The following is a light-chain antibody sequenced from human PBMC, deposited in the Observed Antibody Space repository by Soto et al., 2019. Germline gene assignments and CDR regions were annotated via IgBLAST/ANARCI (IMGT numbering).Light chain of an antibody. Sequence: DIQMTQSPSSLSASVGDRVTITCRSSQSIFSYLNWYQQKAGEAPQLLIYAASSLQSGVPARFSAGGSGTDFTLSISSLQPEDSAIYDCQQTYSGPRTFGQGTKLEIK. V-gene: IGKV1-39*01. CDR1: QSIFSY. CDR3: QQTYSGPRT. CDR2: AAS. J-gene: IGKJ2*02.